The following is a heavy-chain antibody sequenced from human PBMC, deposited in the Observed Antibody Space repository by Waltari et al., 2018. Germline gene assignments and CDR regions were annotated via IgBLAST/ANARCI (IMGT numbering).Heavy chain of an antibody. V-gene: IGHV4-59*01. D-gene: IGHD6-13*01. CDR3: ARSPRGSSWLGYDAFDI. J-gene: IGHJ3*02. CDR2: IYYSGST. CDR1: GGSISSYY. Sequence: QVQLQESGPGLVKPSETLSLTCTVSGGSISSYYWRWIRPPPGKGLEWIGYIYYSGSTNYNPSLKSRVTISVDTSKNQFSLKLSSVTAADTAVYYCARSPRGSSWLGYDAFDIWGQGTMVTVSS.